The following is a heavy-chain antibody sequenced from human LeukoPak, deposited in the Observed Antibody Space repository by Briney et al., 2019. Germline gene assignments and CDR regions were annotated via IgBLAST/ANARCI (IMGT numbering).Heavy chain of an antibody. CDR1: GYTFTGYY. CDR2: INPNSGGT. J-gene: IGHJ4*02. D-gene: IGHD6-19*01. Sequence: ASVKVSCKASGYTFTGYYMHWVRQAPGQGLEWKGWINPNSGGTNYAQKFQGWVTMTRDTSISTAYMELSRLRSDDTAVYYCARARGSGWYYFDYWGQGTLVTVSS. CDR3: ARARGSGWYYFDY. V-gene: IGHV1-2*04.